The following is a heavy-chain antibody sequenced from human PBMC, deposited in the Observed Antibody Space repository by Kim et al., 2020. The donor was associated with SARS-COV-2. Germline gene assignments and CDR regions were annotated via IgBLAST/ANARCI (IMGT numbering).Heavy chain of an antibody. J-gene: IGHJ4*02. D-gene: IGHD1-26*01. CDR2: INAGNGNT. CDR1: GYTFTSYA. V-gene: IGHV1-3*01. Sequence: ASVKVSCKASGYTFTSYAMHWVRQAPGQRLEWMGWINAGNGNTKYSQKFQGRVTITRDTSASTAYMELSSLRSEDTAVYYCASASGSYVAFGYWGQGTLVTVSS. CDR3: ASASGSYVAFGY.